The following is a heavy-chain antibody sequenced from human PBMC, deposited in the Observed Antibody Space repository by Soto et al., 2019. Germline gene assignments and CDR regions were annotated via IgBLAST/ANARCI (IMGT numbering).Heavy chain of an antibody. CDR3: ASGVVIAPRGPEPYYYYMDV. D-gene: IGHD2-21*01. Sequence: SETLSLTCTVSGGSISSYYWSWIRQPPGKGLEWIGYIYYSGSTNYNPSLKSRVTISVDTSKNQFSLKLSSVTAADTAVHYCASGVVIAPRGPEPYYYYMDVWGKGTTVTVSS. J-gene: IGHJ6*03. CDR2: IYYSGST. CDR1: GGSISSYY. V-gene: IGHV4-59*08.